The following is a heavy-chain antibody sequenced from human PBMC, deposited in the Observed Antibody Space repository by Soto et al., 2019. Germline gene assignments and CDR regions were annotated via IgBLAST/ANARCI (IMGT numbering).Heavy chain of an antibody. CDR1: GFSFDDNA. J-gene: IGHJ4*02. CDR3: AKGTYDSSGYYTAPDY. D-gene: IGHD3-22*01. CDR2: IAWSSGYI. Sequence: EVQLVESGGGLVQPGRSLRLSCAASGFSFDDNAMHWVRQAPGRGLAWVSGIAWSSGYIGYADSVKGRFTISKDNAKNSVYLKMNSLRPEDTAVYYCAKGTYDSSGYYTAPDYWGQGTLVTVSS. V-gene: IGHV3-9*01.